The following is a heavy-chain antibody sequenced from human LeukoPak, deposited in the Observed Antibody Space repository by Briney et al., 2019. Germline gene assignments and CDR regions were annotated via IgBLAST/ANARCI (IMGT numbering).Heavy chain of an antibody. J-gene: IGHJ6*03. Sequence: PSETLSLTCTVYGGSFSDYSWSWIRQPPGKGLEWIGEVSHGGTTNNNPSLESRVTISIDTSNSQFSLNLKSVTAADSGVYYCARDGIAVFGVITGNYYYMDVWGKGTTVTVSS. CDR2: VSHGGTT. CDR3: ARDGIAVFGVITGNYYYMDV. D-gene: IGHD3-3*01. CDR1: GGSFSDYS. V-gene: IGHV4-34*01.